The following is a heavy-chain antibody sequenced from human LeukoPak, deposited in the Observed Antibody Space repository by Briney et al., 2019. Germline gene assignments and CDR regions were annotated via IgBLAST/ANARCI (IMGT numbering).Heavy chain of an antibody. CDR2: ISYDGSNK. Sequence: GRSLRLSCAASGFTFSNYGMHWVRQAPGKGLEWVAVISYDGSNKYYADSVKGRFTISRDNSKNTLYLQMNSLRAEDTAVYYCAKDSKAAAGYPYFYCFDYWGQGTLVTVSS. CDR3: AKDSKAAAGYPYFYCFDY. D-gene: IGHD6-13*01. V-gene: IGHV3-30*18. J-gene: IGHJ4*02. CDR1: GFTFSNYG.